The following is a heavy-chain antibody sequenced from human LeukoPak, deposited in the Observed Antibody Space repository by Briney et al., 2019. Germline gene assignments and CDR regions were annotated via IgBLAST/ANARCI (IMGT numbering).Heavy chain of an antibody. Sequence: GGSLRLSCAASGFTFSGYSMNWVRQAPGKGLEWVSSISSSSSYIYYADSVKGRFTISRDNAKNSLYLQMNSLRAEDTALYYCAYWAETADNFNGPFDYWGQGARVTVSS. CDR3: AYWAETADNFNGPFDY. V-gene: IGHV3-21*01. J-gene: IGHJ4*02. CDR1: GFTFSGYS. D-gene: IGHD6-13*01. CDR2: ISSSSSYI.